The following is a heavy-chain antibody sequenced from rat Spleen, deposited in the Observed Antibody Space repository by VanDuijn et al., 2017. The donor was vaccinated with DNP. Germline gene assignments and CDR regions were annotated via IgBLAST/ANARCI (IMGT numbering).Heavy chain of an antibody. V-gene: IGHV5-22*01. CDR3: ARRGGITFDY. J-gene: IGHJ2*01. Sequence: EVQLVESGGGLVQPGRSLKLSCAASGFTFSDYYMAWVRQAPTKGLEWVAYISYDGGSTYYGDSVKGRFTISRDNAKSTLYLQMNILRYEDTATYYCARRGGITFDYWGQGVMVTVSS. CDR2: ISYDGGST. CDR1: GFTFSDYY. D-gene: IGHD1-4*01.